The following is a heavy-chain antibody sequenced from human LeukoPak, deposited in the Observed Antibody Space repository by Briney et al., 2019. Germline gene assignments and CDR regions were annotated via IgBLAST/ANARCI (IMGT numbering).Heavy chain of an antibody. CDR1: GGFISSSNW. Sequence: SGTLSLTCAVSGGFISSSNWWIWLRQPPGKGLEWIGSIYYSGSTYYNPSLKSRVTISVDTSKNQFSLKLSSVTAADTAVYYCARVVGLVRATDFDYWGQGTLVTVSS. CDR2: IYYSGST. D-gene: IGHD1-26*01. J-gene: IGHJ4*02. V-gene: IGHV4-4*02. CDR3: ARVVGLVRATDFDY.